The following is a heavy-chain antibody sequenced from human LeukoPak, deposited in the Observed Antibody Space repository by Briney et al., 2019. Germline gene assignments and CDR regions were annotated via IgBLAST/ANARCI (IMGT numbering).Heavy chain of an antibody. J-gene: IGHJ5*01. V-gene: IGHV3-74*01. CDR1: GFTFNRYY. CDR3: VRDVAPSGTVWFDS. D-gene: IGHD6-13*01. CDR2: ISDDSRVT. Sequence: GGSLRLSCAASGFTFNRYYMYWIRQAPGKGLVWVSRISDDSRVTLYADFVKGRFTISRDNAKNTLSLQMNSLRVEDTAVYYCVRDVAPSGTVWFDSWGQGTLVTVSS.